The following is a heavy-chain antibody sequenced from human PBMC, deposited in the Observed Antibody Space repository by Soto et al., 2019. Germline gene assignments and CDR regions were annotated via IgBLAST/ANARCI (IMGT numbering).Heavy chain of an antibody. CDR1: GGSFSGYY. J-gene: IGHJ4*02. CDR2: INHRGST. Sequence: SETLSLTCAVYGGSFSGYYWSWVRQPPGKGLEWIGEINHRGSTNYNPSLKSRASISVDTSNNQFSLKLSSVTAADTAMYYCARTSRLHYWGQGTLVTVSS. V-gene: IGHV4-34*01. CDR3: ARTSRLHY.